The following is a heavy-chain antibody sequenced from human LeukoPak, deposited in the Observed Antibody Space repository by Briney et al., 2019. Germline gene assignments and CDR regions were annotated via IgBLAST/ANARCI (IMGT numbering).Heavy chain of an antibody. V-gene: IGHV5-51*01. J-gene: IGHJ4*02. CDR3: ARGGLSRSGWLDY. D-gene: IGHD6-19*01. CDR1: GYSFTGHW. Sequence: GESLKISCKVSGYSFTGHWLGWVRQMPGKGLVWMGVIYPGDSDVKYNPPFQGQVTISVDKSTNTAYLQWSSLKASDTAMYYCARGGLSRSGWLDYWGQGALVTVSS. CDR2: IYPGDSDV.